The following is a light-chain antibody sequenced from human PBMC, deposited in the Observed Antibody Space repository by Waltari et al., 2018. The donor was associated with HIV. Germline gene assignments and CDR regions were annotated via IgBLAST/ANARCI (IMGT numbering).Light chain of an antibody. J-gene: IGKJ1*01. CDR1: QNSDMY. CDR2: SAS. Sequence: IQMTQSPSSLSTSIGDTVTITCRASQNSDMYLNWYQQKPGKAPQLLIYSASTLQSGAPSRFSGSGSGAEFTLTINGLQPEDSATYYCQQAYNNPTFGQGTKVEIK. V-gene: IGKV1-39*01. CDR3: QQAYNNPT.